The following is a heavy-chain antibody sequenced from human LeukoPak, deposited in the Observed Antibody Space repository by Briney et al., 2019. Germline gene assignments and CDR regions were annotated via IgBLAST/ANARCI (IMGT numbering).Heavy chain of an antibody. CDR2: ESYDGRNK. D-gene: IGHD3-22*01. CDR1: TFTFNKND. V-gene: IGHV3-30*18. CDR3: AKVGGYSRIDY. J-gene: IGHJ4*02. Sequence: PGGSLRLSCAASTFTFNKNDMDRVRRAPGKGLEWVAVESYDGRNKYYADFVKGRFTISRANSKNTLYLQMNSLRAEDTAVYYCAKVGGYSRIDYWGQGTLVTVSS.